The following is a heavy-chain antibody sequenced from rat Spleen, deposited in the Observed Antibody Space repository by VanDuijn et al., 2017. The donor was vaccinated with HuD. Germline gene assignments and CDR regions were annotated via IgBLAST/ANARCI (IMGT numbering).Heavy chain of an antibody. D-gene: IGHD1-12*02. Sequence: QVQLKESGPGLVQPSQTLSLTCTVSGFSLTSNGVSWVRQPPGKGLEWIAAISSGGSTYYNSALKSRLSISRDTSKSQVFLKMNSLQTEDTAIYFCTRNYAYYYDGSYHGGFDYWGQGVMVTVSS. CDR2: ISSGGST. CDR3: TRNYAYYYDGSYHGGFDY. J-gene: IGHJ2*01. CDR1: GFSLTSNG. V-gene: IGHV2S8*01.